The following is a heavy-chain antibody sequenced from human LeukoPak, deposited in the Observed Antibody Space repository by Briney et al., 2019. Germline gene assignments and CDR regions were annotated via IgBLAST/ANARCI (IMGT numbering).Heavy chain of an antibody. CDR3: ARERESDDYYDHAFDI. CDR2: INPDSGDT. V-gene: IGHV1-2*06. J-gene: IGHJ3*02. D-gene: IGHD3-22*01. CDR1: GYTFTGYY. Sequence: GASVKVSCKASGYTFTGYYMHWVRQAPGQGLEWMGRINPDSGDTNSAQKFQGRVTMTRDTSISTAYMELSRLRSDDTAVYYCARERESDDYYDHAFDIWGQGTMVTVSS.